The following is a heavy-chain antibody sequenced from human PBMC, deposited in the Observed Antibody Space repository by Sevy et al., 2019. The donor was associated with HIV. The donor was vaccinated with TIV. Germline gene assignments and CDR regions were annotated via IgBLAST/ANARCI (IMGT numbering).Heavy chain of an antibody. CDR2: ISGSGASR. CDR3: AKGRHGDYGLDS. V-gene: IGHV3-23*01. CDR1: GFTFDSYA. J-gene: IGHJ5*01. D-gene: IGHD4-17*01. Sequence: GGSLRLSCAASGFTFDSYAMIWVRQAPGKGLDWVSAISGSGASRYYADSVRGRFTISRDNSKNTLFLQMNSLRVEDTAVYYCAKGRHGDYGLDSWGQGTLVTVSS.